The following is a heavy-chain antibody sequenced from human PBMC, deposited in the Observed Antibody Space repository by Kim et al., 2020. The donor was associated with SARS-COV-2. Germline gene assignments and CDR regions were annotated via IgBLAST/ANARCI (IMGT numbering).Heavy chain of an antibody. V-gene: IGHV3-7*05. J-gene: IGHJ6*02. CDR2: MREDGSGI. CDR1: GIDFRNNW. CDR3: ARGHYGLDV. Sequence: GGSLRLSCVASGIDFRNNWMSWVRQPRGKGLEWVAHMREDGSGIDYADSVKGRFTIFRDNAKESLYLQMNSMRVEDTATYYCARGHYGLDVWGQGTTVTVSS.